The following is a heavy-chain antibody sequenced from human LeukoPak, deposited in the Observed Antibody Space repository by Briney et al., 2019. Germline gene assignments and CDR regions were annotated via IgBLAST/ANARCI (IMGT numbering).Heavy chain of an antibody. D-gene: IGHD2-2*01. Sequence: SETLSLTCSVSGGSINGYFWSWIRQPPGKGLEWIGYIYYSGSTNYNPSLKSRVTISVDTSKNQFSLKLTSVTAADTAVYYCARLGIGVVPSAMLGDYYFDYWGQGTLVTVSS. J-gene: IGHJ4*02. CDR2: IYYSGST. CDR1: GGSINGYF. CDR3: ARLGIGVVPSAMLGDYYFDY. V-gene: IGHV4-59*08.